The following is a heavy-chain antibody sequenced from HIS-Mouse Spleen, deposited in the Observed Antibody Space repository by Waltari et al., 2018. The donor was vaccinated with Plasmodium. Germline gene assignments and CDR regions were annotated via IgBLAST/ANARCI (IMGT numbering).Heavy chain of an antibody. Sequence: EVQLVESGGGLVQPGGSLRLSCAASGFTFSSYWMCWVRQAPGKGLEWVANIKQDGSEKYYVDSVKGRFTSSRDNAKNSLYLQMNGLRAEDTAVYYCASSWYWYFDLWGRGTLVTVSS. V-gene: IGHV3-7*01. D-gene: IGHD6-13*01. CDR1: GFTFSSYW. CDR2: IKQDGSEK. J-gene: IGHJ2*01. CDR3: ASSWYWYFDL.